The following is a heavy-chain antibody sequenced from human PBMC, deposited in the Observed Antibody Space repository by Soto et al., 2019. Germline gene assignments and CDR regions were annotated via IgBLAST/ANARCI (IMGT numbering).Heavy chain of an antibody. CDR2: IRSKTNNYAT. V-gene: IGHV3-73*01. D-gene: IGHD3-3*01. CDR3: TTLSITIFGVVLMDV. Sequence: PGGPLRLSCAASGLTFSDSAIHWVRQASGKGLEWVGRIRSKTNNYATTYAASVKGRFTISRDDSKNTLYLQMNSLKTEDTAVYYCTTLSITIFGVVLMDVWGQGTTVTVSS. CDR1: GLTFSDSA. J-gene: IGHJ6*02.